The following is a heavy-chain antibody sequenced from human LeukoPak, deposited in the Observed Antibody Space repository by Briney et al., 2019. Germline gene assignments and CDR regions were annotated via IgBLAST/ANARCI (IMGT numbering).Heavy chain of an antibody. CDR1: GGSFNDYY. D-gene: IGHD3-10*01. CDR2: INHSGST. J-gene: IGHJ4*02. Sequence: SETLSLTCAVYGGSFNDYYWTWIRQSPGKGLEWIGEINHSGSTSYNPSLKSRVTISVDASKSQFSLKLNSVTAADKAVYYCARATYGPLDYWGQGTLVTVSS. V-gene: IGHV4-34*01. CDR3: ARATYGPLDY.